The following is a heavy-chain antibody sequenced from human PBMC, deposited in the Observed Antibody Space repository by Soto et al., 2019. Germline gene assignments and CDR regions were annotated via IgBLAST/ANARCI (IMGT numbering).Heavy chain of an antibody. V-gene: IGHV4-34*01. Sequence: PSETLSLTCAVYGGSFSGYYWSWIRQPPGKGLEWIGEINHSGSTNYNPSLKSRVTISVDTSKNQFSLKLSSVTAADTAVYYCVRGSGGLRQRIRSLYYFDYWGLGTTVTVST. CDR3: VRGSGGLRQRIRSLYYFDY. D-gene: IGHD3-3*01. CDR2: INHSGST. J-gene: IGHJ4*02. CDR1: GGSFSGYY.